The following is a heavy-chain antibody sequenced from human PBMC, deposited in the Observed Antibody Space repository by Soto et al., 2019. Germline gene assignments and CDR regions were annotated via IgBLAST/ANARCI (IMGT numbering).Heavy chain of an antibody. D-gene: IGHD3-22*01. CDR2: ISYDGSNK. CDR1: GFTFSIYA. Sequence: PGGSLRLSCAASGFTFSIYAMHWVRHAPGKGLEWVAVISYDGSNKYYADSVKGRFTIPRDNSKNTLYLQMNSLRAEDTAVYYCARFERTYYYDSSPDYWGQGTLVTVSS. V-gene: IGHV3-30-3*01. CDR3: ARFERTYYYDSSPDY. J-gene: IGHJ4*02.